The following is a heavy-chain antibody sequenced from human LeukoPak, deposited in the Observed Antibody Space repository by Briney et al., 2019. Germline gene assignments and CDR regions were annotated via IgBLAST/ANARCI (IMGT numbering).Heavy chain of an antibody. Sequence: GGSLRLSCAASGFTFSSYAMHWVRQAPGKGLEWVAVISYDGSNKYYADSVKGRFTISRDNSKNTLYLQMNSLRAEDTAVYYCARGDSSWSLYYYGMDVWAKGPRSPSP. CDR1: GFTFSSYA. CDR3: ARGDSSWSLYYYGMDV. J-gene: IGHJ6*02. CDR2: ISYDGSNK. V-gene: IGHV3-30*04. D-gene: IGHD6-13*01.